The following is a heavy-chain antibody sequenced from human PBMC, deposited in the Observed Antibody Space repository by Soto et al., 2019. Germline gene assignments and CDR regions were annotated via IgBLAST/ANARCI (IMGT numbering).Heavy chain of an antibody. D-gene: IGHD3-10*01. J-gene: IGHJ6*02. CDR2: IYHSGST. CDR3: ASGRSVTMVRGVIRHYYGMDV. Sequence: SETLSLTCAVSGYSISNGYFWGWIRQPPGKGLEWIGSIYHSGSTYYNPSLKSRVTISVDTSKNQFSLKLSSVTAADTAMYYCASGRSVTMVRGVIRHYYGMDVWGQGTTVTVSS. CDR1: GYSISNGYF. V-gene: IGHV4-38-2*01.